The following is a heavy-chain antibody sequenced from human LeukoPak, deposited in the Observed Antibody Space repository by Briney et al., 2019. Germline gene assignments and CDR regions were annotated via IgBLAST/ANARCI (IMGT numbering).Heavy chain of an antibody. CDR1: GYTFTGYY. CDR3: ARSSCTSTSCYWWGNWFDP. CDR2: INPNSGGT. Sequence: ASVKVSCKASGYTFTGYYMHWVRQAPGQGLEWMGWINPNSGGTNYAQKFQGKVTITRDTSISTAYMELSRLRSDDTAVYYCARSSCTSTSCYWWGNWFDPWGQGTLVTVSS. J-gene: IGHJ5*02. V-gene: IGHV1-2*02. D-gene: IGHD2-2*01.